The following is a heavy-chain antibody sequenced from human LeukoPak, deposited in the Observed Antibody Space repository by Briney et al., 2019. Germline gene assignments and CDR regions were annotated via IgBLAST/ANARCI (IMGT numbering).Heavy chain of an antibody. CDR2: ISSSSSYI. Sequence: PGGSLRLSCAASGFTFSSYSMNWVRQAPGKGLEWDSSISSSSSYIYYADSVKGRFTISRDNAKNSLYLQMNSLRAEDTALYYCAYLGLSSDWNDVPGPQIDYWGQGTLVTVSS. V-gene: IGHV3-21*04. CDR3: AYLGLSSDWNDVPGPQIDY. D-gene: IGHD1-1*01. CDR1: GFTFSSYS. J-gene: IGHJ4*02.